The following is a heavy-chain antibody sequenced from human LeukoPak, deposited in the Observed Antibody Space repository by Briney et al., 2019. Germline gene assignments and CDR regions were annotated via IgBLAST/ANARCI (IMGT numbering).Heavy chain of an antibody. V-gene: IGHV4-39*02. CDR1: RGSINSSTNY. J-gene: IGHJ4*02. Sequence: SETLSLTCTVSRGSINSSTNYWGWIRQSPGKGLEWIGTIYYSGNTQYNPSLKSRVTMSVDTSKNQFSLKLSSVTAADTAVYYCAGEVLTFYYGSGNYYNVHYWGQGTLVTVSS. CDR2: IYYSGNT. D-gene: IGHD3-10*01. CDR3: AGEVLTFYYGSGNYYNVHY.